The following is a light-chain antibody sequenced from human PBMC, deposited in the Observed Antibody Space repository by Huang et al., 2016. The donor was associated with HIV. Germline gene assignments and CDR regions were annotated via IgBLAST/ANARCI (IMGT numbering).Light chain of an antibody. V-gene: IGKV1-9*01. J-gene: IGKJ4*01. CDR2: AAS. Sequence: DIQLTQSPSSLSAYVGDRVTIPCRASQGIASSIAWYQQKPGRAPTLLIYAASTLQGGVPSRFSGSESGTDFTLTISSLQPEDFATYYCQQLNTYPFTFGGGTKVEIK. CDR1: QGIASS. CDR3: QQLNTYPFT.